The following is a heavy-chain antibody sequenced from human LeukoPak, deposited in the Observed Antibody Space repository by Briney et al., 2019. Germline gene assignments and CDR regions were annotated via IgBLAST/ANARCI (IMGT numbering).Heavy chain of an antibody. D-gene: IGHD3-10*01. CDR1: GFTFSSYS. J-gene: IGHJ4*02. CDR3: ARGLKGYGSGSYYIGHSLDY. CDR2: ISSSSSTI. Sequence: GSLRLSCAASGFTFSSYSMNWVRQAPGKGLEGVSYISSSSSTIYYADSVKGRFTISRDNAKNSLYLQMNSLRGEDTAVYYCARGLKGYGSGSYYIGHSLDYWGQGTLVTVSS. V-gene: IGHV3-48*01.